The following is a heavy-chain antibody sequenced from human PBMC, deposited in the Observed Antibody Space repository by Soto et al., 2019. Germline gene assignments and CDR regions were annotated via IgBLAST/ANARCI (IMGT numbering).Heavy chain of an antibody. CDR1: GGSFSGYY. J-gene: IGHJ4*02. CDR2: INHSGST. CDR3: ARPGIAARPDY. V-gene: IGHV4-34*01. Sequence: SETLSLTCAVYGGSFSGYYWSWIRQPPGKGLEWIGEINHSGSTNYNPSLKSRVTISVDTSKNQFSLKLSSVTAADTAVYYCARPGIAARPDYWGQGTLVTVSS. D-gene: IGHD6-6*01.